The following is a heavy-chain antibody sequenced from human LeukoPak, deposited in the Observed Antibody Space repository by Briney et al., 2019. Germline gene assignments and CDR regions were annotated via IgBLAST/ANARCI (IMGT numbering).Heavy chain of an antibody. CDR1: GFTFSSYS. CDR3: ARGPYGAAAIDY. J-gene: IGHJ4*02. D-gene: IGHD6-13*01. CDR2: ISSSSSTI. Sequence: GGSLRLFCAASGFTFSSYSMNCVRQAPGKGLEWVSYISSSSSTIYYAGSVKGRFTISRDNAKNSLYLQMNSLRAEDTAVYYCARGPYGAAAIDYWGQGTLVTVSS. V-gene: IGHV3-48*04.